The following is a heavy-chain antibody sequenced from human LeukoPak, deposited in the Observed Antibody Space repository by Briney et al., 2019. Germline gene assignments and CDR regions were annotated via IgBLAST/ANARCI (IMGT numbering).Heavy chain of an antibody. Sequence: GGSLRLSCAASGFTFSSYAMSWVRQAPGKGLEWVSAISGSGGSTYYADSVKGRFTISRDNSKNTLYLQMNSLRAEDTAVYYCAKAHELRYFDWLLQHFDYWGRGTLVTVSS. J-gene: IGHJ4*02. CDR1: GFTFSSYA. V-gene: IGHV3-23*01. CDR3: AKAHELRYFDWLLQHFDY. CDR2: ISGSGGST. D-gene: IGHD3-9*01.